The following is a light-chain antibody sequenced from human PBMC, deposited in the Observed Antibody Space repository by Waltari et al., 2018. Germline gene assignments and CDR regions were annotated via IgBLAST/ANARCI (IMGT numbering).Light chain of an antibody. CDR2: DTS. V-gene: IGLV7-46*01. Sequence: QAVVTQEPSLTVSPGGTVILSSGSSTGAVTSGHYPYWFQQKPGQAPRTLIYDTSDKHSWTPARFSGFLLGGKAALTLSGAQPEDEADYYCLLFYNHLRVFGGGTKLTVL. CDR1: TGAVTSGHY. J-gene: IGLJ2*01. CDR3: LLFYNHLRV.